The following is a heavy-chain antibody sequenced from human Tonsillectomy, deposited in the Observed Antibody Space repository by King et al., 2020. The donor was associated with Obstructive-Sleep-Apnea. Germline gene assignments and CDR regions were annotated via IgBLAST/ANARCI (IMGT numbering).Heavy chain of an antibody. D-gene: IGHD3-9*01. CDR1: GFTFNNAW. V-gene: IGHV3-15*01. J-gene: IGHJ4*02. CDR2: IKNKSDGGTI. CDR3: TATDFDWSPTRLY. Sequence: VQLVESGGGLAKPGGSLRLSCAASGFTFNNAWMSWVRQAPGKGLEWVARIKNKSDGGTINYAAPVRGRFTISRDDSTNTLFLQMDSLRIEDTGVYYCTATDFDWSPTRLYWGRGTMVTVSS.